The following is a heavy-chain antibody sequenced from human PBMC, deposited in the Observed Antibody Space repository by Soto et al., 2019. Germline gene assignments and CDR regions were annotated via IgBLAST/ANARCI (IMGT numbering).Heavy chain of an antibody. D-gene: IGHD2-15*01. CDR3: ARVYGGYLDY. J-gene: IGHJ4*02. Sequence: SETLSLTCTVSGVSISSYYWSWIRQPPGKGLEWIGYIYYSGSTNYNPSLKSRVTISVDTPKNQFSLKLSSVTAADTAVYYCARVYGGYLDYWGQGTLVTVS. V-gene: IGHV4-59*01. CDR2: IYYSGST. CDR1: GVSISSYY.